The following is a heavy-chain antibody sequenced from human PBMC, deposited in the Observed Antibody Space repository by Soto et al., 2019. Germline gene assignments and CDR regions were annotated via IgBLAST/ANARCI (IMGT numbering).Heavy chain of an antibody. D-gene: IGHD2-2*01. CDR2: ISLYSDGT. V-gene: IGHV1-18*01. Sequence: QVQLVQSGGEVKRPGASVKVSCKTSGYTFSNYGITWVRQAPVQPLEWLGWISLYSDGTNYAQKIQGRGSMTTDTSPTTAYMELRSLRSDDTAVYYCARVVPGAEAWFGPWGQGTLVTVSS. J-gene: IGHJ5*02. CDR3: ARVVPGAEAWFGP. CDR1: GYTFSNYG.